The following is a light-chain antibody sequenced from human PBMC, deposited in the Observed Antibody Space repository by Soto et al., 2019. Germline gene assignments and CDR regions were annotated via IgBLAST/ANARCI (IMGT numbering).Light chain of an antibody. J-gene: IGLJ1*01. CDR2: EGH. Sequence: QSVLAQPASVSGSPGQSITISCTGASGYVGTYSLVSWYQQHPGKAPKVVIYEGHKRPSGVPDRFSGSTSVNTASLTISGLQTHEEADYYCSLYVGATTYVFGTGTKLTVL. CDR1: SGYVGTYSL. V-gene: IGLV2-23*01. CDR3: SLYVGATTYV.